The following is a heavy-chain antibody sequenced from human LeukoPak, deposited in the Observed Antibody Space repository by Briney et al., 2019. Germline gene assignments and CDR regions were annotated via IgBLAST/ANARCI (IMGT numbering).Heavy chain of an antibody. Sequence: SQTLSLTCAISGDSVSSNSTAWNWIRQSPSRGLEWLGRTYYRSKWYNDYTVSVKSRITFNPDTSKNQFSLHLNSVTREDTAVYYCARKRLSADSFDIWGQGTMVTVSS. CDR1: GDSVSSNSTA. J-gene: IGHJ3*02. CDR2: TYYRSKWYN. V-gene: IGHV6-1*01. D-gene: IGHD4/OR15-4a*01. CDR3: ARKRLSADSFDI.